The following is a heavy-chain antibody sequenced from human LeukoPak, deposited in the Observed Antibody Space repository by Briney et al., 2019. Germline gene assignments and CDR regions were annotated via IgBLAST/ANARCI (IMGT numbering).Heavy chain of an antibody. J-gene: IGHJ6*03. CDR2: ISGSGGST. V-gene: IGHV3-23*01. CDR1: GFTFSSYA. Sequence: GGSLRLSCAASGFTFSSYAMSWVRQAPGKGLEWVSAISGSGGSTYYADSVKGRFTISRDNSKNTLYLQMNSLRAEDTAVYYCAKGGMRFLEWLAEYYYYMDVWGKGTTVTVSS. CDR3: AKGGMRFLEWLAEYYYYMDV. D-gene: IGHD3-3*01.